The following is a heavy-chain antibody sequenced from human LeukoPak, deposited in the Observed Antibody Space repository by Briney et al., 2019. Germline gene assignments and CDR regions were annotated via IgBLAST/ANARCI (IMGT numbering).Heavy chain of an antibody. CDR3: AKDHTYCGGDCYVNDAFDI. CDR1: GFTFSSYA. D-gene: IGHD2-21*01. Sequence: GGSLRLSCAASGFTFSSYAMSWVRQAPGKGLEWVSAISGSGGSTYYADSVKGRFTISRDNSKNTLCLQMNSLRAEDTAVYYCAKDHTYCGGDCYVNDAFDIWGQGTMVTVSS. J-gene: IGHJ3*02. CDR2: ISGSGGST. V-gene: IGHV3-23*01.